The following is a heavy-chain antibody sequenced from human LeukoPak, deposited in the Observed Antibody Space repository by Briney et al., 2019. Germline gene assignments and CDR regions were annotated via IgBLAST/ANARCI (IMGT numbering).Heavy chain of an antibody. Sequence: SETLSLTCAVYGGSFSGYYWSWIRQPPGKGLEWIGEINHSGSTNYNPSLKSRVTISVDTSKNQFSLKLSSVTAADTAVYYCARGVKGIAARKKQNWFDPWGQGTLVTVSS. CDR2: INHSGST. J-gene: IGHJ5*02. D-gene: IGHD6-6*01. V-gene: IGHV4-34*01. CDR3: ARGVKGIAARKKQNWFDP. CDR1: GGSFSGYY.